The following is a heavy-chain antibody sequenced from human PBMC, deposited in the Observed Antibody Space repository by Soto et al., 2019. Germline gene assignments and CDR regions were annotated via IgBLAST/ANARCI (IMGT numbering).Heavy chain of an antibody. Sequence: GASVKVSCKASGFTFTHSAIQWVRQARGQSLEWIGWIVVGSGNTNYAPKFQGRVTITRDTSASTAYMELSSLRSEDTAVYYCARASIAVAAPGPYWGQGTLVTVSS. CDR3: ARASIAVAAPGPY. V-gene: IGHV1-58*02. D-gene: IGHD6-19*01. CDR1: GFTFTHSA. CDR2: IVVGSGNT. J-gene: IGHJ4*02.